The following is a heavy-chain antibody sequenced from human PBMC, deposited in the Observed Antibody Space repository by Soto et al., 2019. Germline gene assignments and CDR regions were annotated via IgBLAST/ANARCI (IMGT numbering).Heavy chain of an antibody. CDR3: ARVEQLWLRSFPPGY. CDR1: GYTFTGYY. Sequence: SVKVSCKASGYTFTGYYMHWVRQARGQGLEWMGWINPNSGGTNYAQKFQGRVTMTRDTSIITAYMELSRLRSDDTAVYYCARVEQLWLRSFPPGYWGQGTLATVSS. V-gene: IGHV1-2*02. CDR2: INPNSGGT. J-gene: IGHJ4*02. D-gene: IGHD5-18*01.